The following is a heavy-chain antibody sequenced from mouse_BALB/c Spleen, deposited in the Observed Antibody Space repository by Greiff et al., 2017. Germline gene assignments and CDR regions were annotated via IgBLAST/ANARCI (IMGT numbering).Heavy chain of an antibody. CDR3: ARRGFDV. V-gene: IGHV1-7*01. CDR1: GYTFTSYW. J-gene: IGHJ1*01. CDR2: INPSTGYT. Sequence: QVHVKQSGAELAKPVASVKMSCKASGYTFTSYWMHWVKQRPGQGLEWIGYINPSTGYTEYNQKFKDKATLTADKSSSTAYMQLSSLTSEDSAVYYCARRGFDVWGAGTTVTVSS.